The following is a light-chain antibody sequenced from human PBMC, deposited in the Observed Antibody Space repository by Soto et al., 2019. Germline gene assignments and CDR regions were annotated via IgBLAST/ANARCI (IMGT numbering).Light chain of an antibody. V-gene: IGKV3-15*01. CDR3: HQYSTWPLT. CDR1: QTVVSD. Sequence: EKVMTQSPATLSVSPGERATLFCRASQTVVSDLAWYQQKPGQAPRLLIYGASIRATDVPARFSGSGYGTDFTLTIDSLQPEDFAFYYCHQYSTWPLTFGGGTKLEI. CDR2: GAS. J-gene: IGKJ4*01.